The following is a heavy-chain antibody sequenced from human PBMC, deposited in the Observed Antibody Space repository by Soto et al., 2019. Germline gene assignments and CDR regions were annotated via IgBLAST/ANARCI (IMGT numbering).Heavy chain of an antibody. D-gene: IGHD3-22*01. CDR3: ARVFYDSGDYYYDY. V-gene: IGHV3-64*02. Sequence: PGGSLRLSCAASGFTFNRYVMHWVRQAPGKGLEYVSGITGDGAGTSYSDSVKGRFTISRDNSKNTLFLQMGSLRDEDMAVYYCARVFYDSGDYYYDYWGQGTLVTV. J-gene: IGHJ4*02. CDR1: GFTFNRYV. CDR2: ITGDGAGT.